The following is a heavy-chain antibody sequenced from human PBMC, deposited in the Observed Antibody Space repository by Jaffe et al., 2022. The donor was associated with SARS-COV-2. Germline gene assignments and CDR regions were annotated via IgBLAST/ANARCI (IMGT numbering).Heavy chain of an antibody. CDR3: MTDCSGGDCFFHHYHGLGV. Sequence: EVQLVQSGGGLVKPGGSLTLSCAGSGFSFTTAWMSWVRQAPGKGLEWLGRIKSKMDGETREYPASVRDRFAISRDDSKNTLFLQMDSLKTEDTGIYYCMTDCSGGDCFFHHYHGLGVWGQGTTVTVSS. CDR2: IKSKMDGETR. J-gene: IGHJ6*02. V-gene: IGHV3-15*01. D-gene: IGHD2-21*02. CDR1: GFSFTTAW.